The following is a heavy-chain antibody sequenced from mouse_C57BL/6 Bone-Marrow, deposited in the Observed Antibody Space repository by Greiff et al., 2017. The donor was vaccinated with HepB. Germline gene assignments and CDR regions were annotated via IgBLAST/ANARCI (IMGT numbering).Heavy chain of an antibody. CDR3: ARRGYGSSHWYFDV. CDR2: ISSGGSYT. Sequence: VQLVESGGDLVKPGGSLKLSCAASGFTFSSYGMSWVRQTPDKRLEWVATISSGGSYTYYPDSVKGRFTISRDNAKNTLYLQMSSLKSEDTAMYYWARRGYGSSHWYFDVWGTGTTVTVSS. D-gene: IGHD1-1*01. V-gene: IGHV5-6*01. CDR1: GFTFSSYG. J-gene: IGHJ1*03.